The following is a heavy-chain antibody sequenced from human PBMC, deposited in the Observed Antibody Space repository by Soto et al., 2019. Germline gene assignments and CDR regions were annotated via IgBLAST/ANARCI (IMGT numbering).Heavy chain of an antibody. Sequence: EVQLLESGGGLVQPGGSLRLSCAASGFTFSSYAMSWVRQAPGKGLEWVSAISGGGGSTYYADSVKGRFTISRDNSKNTLYQQMNCLKDQDTAVYYCAKDSGCDYGGNHDAFVIWGQGTMVTVPS. CDR1: GFTFSSYA. D-gene: IGHD4-17*01. J-gene: IGHJ3*02. CDR3: AKDSGCDYGGNHDAFVI. V-gene: IGHV3-23*01. CDR2: ISGGGGST.